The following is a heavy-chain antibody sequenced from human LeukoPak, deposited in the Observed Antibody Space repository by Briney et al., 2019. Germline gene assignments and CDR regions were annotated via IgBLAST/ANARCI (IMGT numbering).Heavy chain of an antibody. CDR2: INPSSGDT. CDR3: ARSYSSSSEFDY. J-gene: IGHJ4*02. Sequence: GASVKVSCKASGYTFTGYYMHWVRQAPGQGLEWMGWINPSSGDTNSAQKFQGRVTMTRDTSISTAYMELSRLRSDDTAVYYCARSYSSSSEFDYWGQGTLVTVSS. CDR1: GYTFTGYY. D-gene: IGHD6-6*01. V-gene: IGHV1-2*02.